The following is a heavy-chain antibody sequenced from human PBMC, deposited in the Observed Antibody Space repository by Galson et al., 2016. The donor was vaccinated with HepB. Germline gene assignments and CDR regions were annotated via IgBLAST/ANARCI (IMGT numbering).Heavy chain of an antibody. J-gene: IGHJ3*02. V-gene: IGHV3-11*06. Sequence: SLRLSCAASGFTSEFTFSDSYMSWIRQAPGKGLEWVSYISSASSFTKDADSVRGRFTISRDNAKNSLYLQMNSLRAEDTAVYYCAREGRGSGAFDIWGQGTMVTVSS. CDR1: GFTSEFTFSDSY. D-gene: IGHD6-25*01. CDR3: AREGRGSGAFDI. CDR2: ISSASSFT.